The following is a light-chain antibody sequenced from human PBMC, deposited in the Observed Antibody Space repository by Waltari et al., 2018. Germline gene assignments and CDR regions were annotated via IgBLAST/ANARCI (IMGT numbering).Light chain of an antibody. V-gene: IGLV2-14*03. CDR1: SSDVGSYNY. CDR2: EVT. J-gene: IGLJ1*01. CDR3: SSYTRTTTLYV. Sequence: QSALTQPASVSGSPGQSITISCTGTSSDVGSYNYVSWYQQHPGKAPKLLIFEVTGRPSGVSNRFSGSKSGNTASLTISGLQAEDEADYYCSSYTRTTTLYVFGTGTKVTVL.